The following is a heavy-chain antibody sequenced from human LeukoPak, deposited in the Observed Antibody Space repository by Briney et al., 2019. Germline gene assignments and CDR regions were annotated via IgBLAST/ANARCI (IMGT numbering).Heavy chain of an antibody. CDR1: GFTFSTNS. V-gene: IGHV3-48*04. Sequence: GGSLRLSCAASGFTFSTNSMNWVRQAPGKGLEWVSYISSTGGTIYYADSMKGRFTISRDNAKNSLYLQMNSLRVEDTAVYYCARLYCSSTSCYACDYWGQGTLVTVSS. D-gene: IGHD2-2*01. CDR3: ARLYCSSTSCYACDY. J-gene: IGHJ4*02. CDR2: ISSTGGTI.